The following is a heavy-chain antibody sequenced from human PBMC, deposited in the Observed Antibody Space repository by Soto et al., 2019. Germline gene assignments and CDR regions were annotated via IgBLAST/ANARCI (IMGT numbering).Heavy chain of an antibody. CDR1: GGSITSDYSC. CDR2: IFDSGTT. V-gene: IGHV4-30-4*01. J-gene: IGHJ4*02. Sequence: PSETLSLTCTVSGGSITSDYSCWSWIRQPPGEGLEWIGHIFDSGTTYTNPSLRSQAAISLDTSKNHFSLTLSSVTAADTAVYYCARGPSGDKDHYWGQGALVTVSS. CDR3: ARGPSGDKDHY.